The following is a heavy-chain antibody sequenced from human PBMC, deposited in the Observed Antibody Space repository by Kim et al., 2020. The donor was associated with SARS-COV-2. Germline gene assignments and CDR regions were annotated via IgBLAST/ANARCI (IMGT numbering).Heavy chain of an antibody. Sequence: GESLRLSCAASGFTFDDYAMHWVRQAPGKGLEWVSGISWNSGSIGYADSVKGRFTISRDNAKNSLYLQMNSLRAEDTALYYCATGAQWLVQGYFDYWGQGTLVTVSS. CDR2: ISWNSGSI. CDR1: GFTFDDYA. V-gene: IGHV3-9*01. D-gene: IGHD6-19*01. J-gene: IGHJ4*02. CDR3: ATGAQWLVQGYFDY.